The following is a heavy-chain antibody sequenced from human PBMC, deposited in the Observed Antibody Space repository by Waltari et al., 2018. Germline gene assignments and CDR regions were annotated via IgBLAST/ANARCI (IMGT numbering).Heavy chain of an antibody. J-gene: IGHJ4*02. V-gene: IGHV3-74*01. CDR1: GFPFSSHW. D-gene: IGHD3-16*02. CDR2: INGDGTIT. Sequence: EVQLVESGGGLVQPGGSLILSCAASGFPFSSHWMHWVRQTPGKGLVWVSQINGDGTITGHAHSVEGRFTVSRDNAKNTLFLQMNSLRDEDTAIYYCAKGYIKSLDSWGQGTLVTVSP. CDR3: AKGYIKSLDS.